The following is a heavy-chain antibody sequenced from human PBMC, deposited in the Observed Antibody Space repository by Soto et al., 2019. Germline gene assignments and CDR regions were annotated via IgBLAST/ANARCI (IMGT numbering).Heavy chain of an antibody. V-gene: IGHV3-30*14. CDR3: ATTLSGHYYDSSDRIPYYYYGMDV. D-gene: IGHD3-22*01. CDR1: GFPFSSYS. J-gene: IGHJ6*02. Sequence: GGSLRLSCAASGFPFSSYSMHWVRQAPGKGLEWVAVISYDGSNKYYADSVKGRFTISRDNSKNTLYLQMNSLRAEDTAVYYCATTLSGHYYDSSDRIPYYYYGMDVWGQGTTVTVSS. CDR2: ISYDGSNK.